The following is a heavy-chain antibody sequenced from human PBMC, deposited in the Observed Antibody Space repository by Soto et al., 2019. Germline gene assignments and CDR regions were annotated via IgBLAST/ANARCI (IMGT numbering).Heavy chain of an antibody. J-gene: IGHJ4*02. V-gene: IGHV4-30-4*01. CDR1: GGSISSGGSY. CDR2: IYYSGDT. CDR3: VRYCSTTKCPFDY. D-gene: IGHD2-2*01. Sequence: SETLSLPCTVSGGSISSGGSYWGWIRQPPGKGLEWIGYIYYSGDTYFNPSPKSRVTLSVDTSKNQFSLNLSSVTAADTAVYYCVRYCSTTKCPFDYWGQGTLVTVSS.